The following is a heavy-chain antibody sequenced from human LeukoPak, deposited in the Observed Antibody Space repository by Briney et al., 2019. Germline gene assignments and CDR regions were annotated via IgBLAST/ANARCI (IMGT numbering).Heavy chain of an antibody. CDR1: GGSISSYY. J-gene: IGHJ4*02. D-gene: IGHD4-17*01. V-gene: IGHV4-59*01. CDR3: ASGGDYGDYVLDY. CDR2: IYYSGST. Sequence: PSETLSLTCTVSGGSISSYYWSWIRQPPGKGLEWIGYIYYSGSTNYNPSLKSRVTISVDTSKNQFSLKLSSVTAADTAVYYCASGGDYGDYVLDYWGQGTLVTVSS.